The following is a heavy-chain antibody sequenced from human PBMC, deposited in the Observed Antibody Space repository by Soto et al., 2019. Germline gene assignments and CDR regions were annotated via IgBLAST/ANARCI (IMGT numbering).Heavy chain of an antibody. Sequence: QVQLVQSGAEVKKPGASVRVSCKASGYTFTSYYIHWVRQGPGHGPEWMGMISPSSGGTDYAQKFQGRVTMTRDTSTSTVYMELSSLRSEDTAVYYCTRSIITTAGTDAFDLWGQGTLVTVSS. D-gene: IGHD6-13*01. CDR3: TRSIITTAGTDAFDL. CDR2: ISPSSGGT. CDR1: GYTFTSYY. J-gene: IGHJ3*01. V-gene: IGHV1-46*03.